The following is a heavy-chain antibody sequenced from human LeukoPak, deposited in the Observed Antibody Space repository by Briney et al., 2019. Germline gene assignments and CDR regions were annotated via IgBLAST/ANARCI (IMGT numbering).Heavy chain of an antibody. J-gene: IGHJ4*02. CDR1: GFTFSDYT. D-gene: IGHD3-3*01. V-gene: IGHV3-23*01. Sequence: PGGSLRLSCKASGFTFSDYTMSWVRQAPGRGLEWVSSISSSGISTYYADSVKGRFTISRDKSKNTLYLQMNSLRAEDTAVYYCAKVRLFGVVIISFDYWGQGTLVTVSS. CDR3: AKVRLFGVVIISFDY. CDR2: ISSSGIST.